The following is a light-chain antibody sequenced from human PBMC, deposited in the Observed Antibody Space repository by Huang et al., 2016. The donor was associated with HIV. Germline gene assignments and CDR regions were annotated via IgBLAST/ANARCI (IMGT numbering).Light chain of an antibody. CDR1: QSVFSTSTSKDY. CDR2: WAS. Sequence: DNVMTQSPDSLAVSLGERATLNCRSSQSVFSTSTSKDYLGWFQQKPGQPPKLLLFWASTREAGVPDQFSGSGSGTHFTLTIDNLEAEDAAIYYCLQYYRSPQTFGQGTRVEVK. V-gene: IGKV4-1*01. J-gene: IGKJ1*01. CDR3: LQYYRSPQT.